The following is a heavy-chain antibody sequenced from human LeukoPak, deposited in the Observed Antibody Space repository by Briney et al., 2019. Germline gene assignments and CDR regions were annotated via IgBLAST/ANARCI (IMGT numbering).Heavy chain of an antibody. CDR2: ISTSSSYI. CDR1: GFTFNNYA. CDR3: ARGYCSAGSCYSGDAFDI. J-gene: IGHJ3*02. V-gene: IGHV3-21*01. Sequence: PGGSLRLSCAASGFTFNNYAMSWVRQAPGKGLEWVSSISTSSSYIYYADSLKGRFTISRDNAKNSLYLQMNSLRAEDTAVYYCARGYCSAGSCYSGDAFDIWGQGTMVTVSS. D-gene: IGHD2-15*01.